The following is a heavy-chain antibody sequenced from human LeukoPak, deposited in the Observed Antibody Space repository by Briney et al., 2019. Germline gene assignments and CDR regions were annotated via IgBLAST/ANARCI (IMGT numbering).Heavy chain of an antibody. V-gene: IGHV3-66*02. Sequence: GGSLRLSCAASGFTGTNNYMFWVRQAPGKGLEWVSVIYAGGTTYYADSVKGRFTISRDNSNNTVYLNMSSLRPEDTAVYYCARDLNGAAFGSFLDFGGQGTPVTVSS. CDR2: IYAGGTT. D-gene: IGHD1-26*01. CDR1: GFTGTNNY. J-gene: IGHJ4*02. CDR3: ARDLNGAAFGSFLDF.